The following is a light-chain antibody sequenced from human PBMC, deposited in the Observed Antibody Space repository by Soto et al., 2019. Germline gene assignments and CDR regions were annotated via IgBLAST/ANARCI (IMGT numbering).Light chain of an antibody. J-gene: IGKJ4*01. CDR2: AAS. V-gene: IGKV3-15*01. CDR3: PQYHQWAVT. CDR1: QSVTRN. Sequence: EIVMTQSPATLSVSPGERVTLSCRASQSVTRNLAWYQHTPGQSPRLLISAASSGATGLPSRFSGSGSGTEFPLTIRRLQSEDGGVYYCPQYHQWAVTFGGGTKVEIK.